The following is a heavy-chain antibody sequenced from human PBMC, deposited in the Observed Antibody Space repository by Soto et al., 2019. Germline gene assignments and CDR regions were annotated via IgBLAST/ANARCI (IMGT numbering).Heavy chain of an antibody. CDR2: IKSKTDGGTT. CDR1: GFTFSNAW. V-gene: IGHV3-15*01. D-gene: IGHD3-10*01. CDR3: TAESTILWFGELYTRSWYDY. J-gene: IGHJ4*02. Sequence: GGSLRLSCAASGFTFSNAWMSWVRQAPGKGLEWVGRIKSKTDGGTTDYAAPVKGRFTISRDDSKNTLYLQMNSLKTEDTAVYYCTAESTILWFGELYTRSWYDYWGQGTLVTVSS.